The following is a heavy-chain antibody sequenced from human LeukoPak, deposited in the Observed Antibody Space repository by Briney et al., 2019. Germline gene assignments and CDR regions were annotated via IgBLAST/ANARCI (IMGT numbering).Heavy chain of an antibody. J-gene: IGHJ4*02. CDR2: ISGSGGST. V-gene: IGHV3-23*01. D-gene: IGHD3-9*01. CDR1: GFTFSSYA. Sequence: GGSLRLSCSASGFTFSSYAMSWVRQAPGKGLEWVSAISGSGGSTYYADSVKGRFTISRDNSKNTLYLQMNSLRAEDTAVYYCATHFPHYDILFGSLTGDYWGQGTLVTVSS. CDR3: ATHFPHYDILFGSLTGDY.